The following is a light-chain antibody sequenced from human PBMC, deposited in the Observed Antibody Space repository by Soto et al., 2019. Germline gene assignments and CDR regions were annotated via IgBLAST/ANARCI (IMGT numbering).Light chain of an antibody. CDR3: QQRVTWPPRDT. CDR2: AAS. CDR1: QSVGTS. Sequence: DIVLTQSPATLSLSPGERASLSCRASQSVGTSLAWYQQRPGQAPRLLLSAASTRATGIPARFSGSGTGTDFTLTISGLQPEDVAVYYCQQRVTWPPRDTFGQGPKLEIK. J-gene: IGKJ2*01. V-gene: IGKV3-11*01.